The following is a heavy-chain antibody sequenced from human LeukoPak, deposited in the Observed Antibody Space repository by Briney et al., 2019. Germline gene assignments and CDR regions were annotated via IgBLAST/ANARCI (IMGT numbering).Heavy chain of an antibody. J-gene: IGHJ4*02. CDR2: IYPDDSDT. CDR3: ARSGRLGYCSGGSCFRWDY. D-gene: IGHD2-15*01. V-gene: IGHV5-51*01. CDR1: GYSFTNYW. Sequence: GESLKISCKVSGYSFTNYWIGWVRQMPGKGLEWMGVIYPDDSDTKYSPSFQGQVTISADKSISTAYLQWSSLKASDTAMYYCARSGRLGYCSGGSCFRWDYWGQGTLVTVSS.